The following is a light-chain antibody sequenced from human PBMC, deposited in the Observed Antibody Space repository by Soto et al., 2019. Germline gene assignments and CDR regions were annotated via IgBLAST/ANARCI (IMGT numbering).Light chain of an antibody. CDR1: LSLVDSGGNTY. CDR3: MQGTLWPWT. Sequence: VVMTQSPLSLPVTLGQPASISCTSSLSLVDSGGNTYFNWYQQRPGQPPRRLIYKIPNRESGVPDRFSASGSGTDFTLRISRVEAEDLGVYYCMQGTLWPWTFGQGTKVEIK. CDR2: KIP. V-gene: IGKV2-30*01. J-gene: IGKJ1*01.